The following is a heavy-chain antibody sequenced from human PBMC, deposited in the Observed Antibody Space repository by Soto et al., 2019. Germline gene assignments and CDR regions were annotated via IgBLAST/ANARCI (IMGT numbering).Heavy chain of an antibody. D-gene: IGHD3-3*01. V-gene: IGHV1-69*02. CDR2: IIPILGIA. J-gene: IGHJ6*02. CDR3: ARGRRITIFGVAPYYYYGMDV. Sequence: SVKVSCKASGGTFSSYTISWVRQAPGQGLEWMGRIIPILGIANYAQKFQGRVTITADESTSTAYMELSSLRSEDTAVYYCARGRRITIFGVAPYYYYGMDVWGQGTTVTVSS. CDR1: GGTFSSYT.